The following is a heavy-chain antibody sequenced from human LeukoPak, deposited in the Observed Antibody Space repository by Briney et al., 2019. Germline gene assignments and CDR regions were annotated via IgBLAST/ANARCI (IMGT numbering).Heavy chain of an antibody. D-gene: IGHD3-22*01. V-gene: IGHV3-33*01. CDR1: GFTFSIDG. Sequence: PGRSLRLSCAASGFTFSIDGMHWVRQAPGKGLDWVAVIWYDGSNKYYADSVKGRFPISRDNSKNTLYLQMNSLRAEDTAVYYCARDQIPFYYDSSGGYDYWGQGTLVTVSS. CDR2: IWYDGSNK. CDR3: ARDQIPFYYDSSGGYDY. J-gene: IGHJ4*02.